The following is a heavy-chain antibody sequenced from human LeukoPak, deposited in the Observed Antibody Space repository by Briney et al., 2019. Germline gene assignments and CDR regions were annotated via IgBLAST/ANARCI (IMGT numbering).Heavy chain of an antibody. CDR3: ASTYYYYYMDV. Sequence: SETLSLTCTVSGASISSGDYYWSWIRQPPGRGLEWIGFIYYRGSTYYNPSLKSRVTISVDTSKTQFSLKLSSVTAADTAVFYCASTYYYYYMDVWGKGTTVTVSS. J-gene: IGHJ6*03. CDR1: GASISSGDYY. CDR2: IYYRGST. V-gene: IGHV4-30-4*08.